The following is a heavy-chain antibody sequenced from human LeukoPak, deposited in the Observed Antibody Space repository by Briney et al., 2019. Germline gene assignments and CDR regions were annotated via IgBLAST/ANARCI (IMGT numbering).Heavy chain of an antibody. V-gene: IGHV1-69*04. CDR2: IIPIFGIA. J-gene: IGHJ4*02. CDR1: GGTFSSYA. D-gene: IGHD2-21*02. CDR3: VREMYCGGDCYSGSDY. Sequence: APVKVSCKASGGTFSSYAISWVRQAPGQGLEWMGRIIPIFGIANYAQKFQGRVTITADKSTSTAYMELSSLRSEDTAVYYCVREMYCGGDCYSGSDYWGQGTLVTVSS.